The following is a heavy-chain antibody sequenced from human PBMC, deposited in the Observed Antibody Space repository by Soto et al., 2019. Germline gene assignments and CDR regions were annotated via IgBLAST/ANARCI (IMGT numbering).Heavy chain of an antibody. CDR3: ARGYSSYYYYYYMDV. Sequence: HPGGSLRLSCAASGFTFSSYGMHWVRQAPGKGLEWVAVIWYDGSNKYYADYVKGRFTISRDNSKNTLYQQKNSLRAEDTTVYYCARGYSSYYYYYYMDVWGKGTTVTVSS. J-gene: IGHJ6*03. V-gene: IGHV3-33*01. D-gene: IGHD4-4*01. CDR1: GFTFSSYG. CDR2: IWYDGSNK.